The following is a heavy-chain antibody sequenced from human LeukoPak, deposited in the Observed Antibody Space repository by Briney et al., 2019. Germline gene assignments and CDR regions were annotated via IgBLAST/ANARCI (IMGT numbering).Heavy chain of an antibody. Sequence: GGSLRLSCAASGFSVSLNYMTWVRQAPGKGLEWVSVMASGGHTFYIDSVKGRFTISRDESKNTLHLQMDSLRVADTALYYCARADEATSIASFDHWGQGTLVTVSS. CDR3: ARADEATSIASFDH. D-gene: IGHD6-6*01. J-gene: IGHJ4*02. CDR1: GFSVSLNY. V-gene: IGHV3-53*01. CDR2: MASGGHT.